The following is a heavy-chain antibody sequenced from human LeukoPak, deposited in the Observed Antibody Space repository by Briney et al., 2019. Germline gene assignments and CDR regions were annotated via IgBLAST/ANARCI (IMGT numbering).Heavy chain of an antibody. J-gene: IGHJ4*02. CDR2: IYTSGST. CDR1: GNSISSGDNY. Sequence: SETLSLTCTVSGNSISSGDNYWSWIRQPAGKGLEWIGRIYTSGSTNYNPSLKSRVTISGDTSKNQFSLKLSSVTAADTAVYYCARVGPYYYDSSGYYLYFDYWGQGTLVTVSS. V-gene: IGHV4-61*02. CDR3: ARVGPYYYDSSGYYLYFDY. D-gene: IGHD3-22*01.